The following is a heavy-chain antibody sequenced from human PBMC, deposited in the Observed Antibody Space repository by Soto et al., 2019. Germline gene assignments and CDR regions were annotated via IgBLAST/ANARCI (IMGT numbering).Heavy chain of an antibody. D-gene: IGHD3-3*01. Sequence: PSETLSLTCSVSGGSISSYYWSWIRQPAGKGLEWIGRIYTSGSTNYNPSLKSRVTMSVDTSKNQFSLKLSSVTAADTAVYYCERANFWSGYYYDYWGRETLVTVSS. J-gene: IGHJ4*02. CDR2: IYTSGST. CDR3: ERANFWSGYYYDY. CDR1: GGSISSYY. V-gene: IGHV4-4*07.